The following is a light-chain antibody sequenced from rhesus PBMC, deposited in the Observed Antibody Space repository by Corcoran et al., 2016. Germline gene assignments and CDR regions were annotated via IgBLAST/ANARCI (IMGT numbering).Light chain of an antibody. CDR3: SLYLGSNTFF. Sequence: QADLTQPRSVSGSPGQSVTISCTGTASDIGAYNSVSWYQQHPGSVPKLLIFDVSKRPTGVSDRFSGSKSDNTASLTISGLQTEDEADYHCSLYLGSNTFFFGGGTRLAVL. J-gene: IGLJ1*01. V-gene: IGLV2-32*02. CDR2: DVS. CDR1: ASDIGAYNS.